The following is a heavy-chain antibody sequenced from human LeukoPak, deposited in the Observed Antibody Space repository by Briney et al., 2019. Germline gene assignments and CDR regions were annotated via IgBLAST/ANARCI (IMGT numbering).Heavy chain of an antibody. Sequence: GGSLRLSCAASGFTFSSYAMHWVRQAPGKGLEWVALISYDGSNEYYADSVKGRFTISRDNSKNTLYLQMNSLKTEDTAVYYCAKDRGAAPKSDFDYWGQGTLVTVSS. CDR3: AKDRGAAPKSDFDY. CDR2: ISYDGSNE. V-gene: IGHV3-30-3*01. D-gene: IGHD3-10*01. CDR1: GFTFSSYA. J-gene: IGHJ4*02.